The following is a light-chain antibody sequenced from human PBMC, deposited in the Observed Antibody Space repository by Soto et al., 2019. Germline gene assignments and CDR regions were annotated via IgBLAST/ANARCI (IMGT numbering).Light chain of an antibody. V-gene: IGKV3-15*01. CDR3: QQYNNWPRT. J-gene: IGKJ1*01. CDR1: ETVSSN. Sequence: EIVMKQSPATLSVSPGERATLSCRASETVSSNLAWYQQKLGQAPRLLIYGASTRATGIPARFSGSGSGTEFTLTISSLQSEDFAVCYCQQYNNWPRTFGQGTKVDI. CDR2: GAS.